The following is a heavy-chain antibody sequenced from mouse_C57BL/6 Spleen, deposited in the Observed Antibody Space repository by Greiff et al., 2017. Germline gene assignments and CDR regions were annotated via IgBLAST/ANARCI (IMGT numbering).Heavy chain of an antibody. CDR3: ARPTVVATDYAMDY. V-gene: IGHV1-59*01. D-gene: IGHD1-1*01. CDR1: GYTFTSYW. Sequence: QVQLQQPGAELVRSGTSVKLSCKASGYTFTSYWMHWVKQRPGQGLEWIGVIDPSDSYTNYNQKFKGKATLTVDTSSSTAYMQLSSLTSEDSAVYYCARPTVVATDYAMDYWGQGTSVTVSS. CDR2: IDPSDSYT. J-gene: IGHJ4*01.